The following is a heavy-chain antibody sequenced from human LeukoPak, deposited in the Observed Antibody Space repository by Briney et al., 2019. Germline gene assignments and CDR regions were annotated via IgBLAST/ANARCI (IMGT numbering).Heavy chain of an antibody. CDR2: INPNSGGT. V-gene: IGHV1-2*02. D-gene: IGHD3-22*01. J-gene: IGHJ4*02. CDR1: GYTFTGYY. Sequence: ASVKVSCKASGYTFTGYYMHWVRQAPGQGLEWMGWINPNSGGTNYAQKFQGRVTMTRNTSISTAYMELSSLRSEDTAVYYCARGNYDSSGYYYDGGYWGQGTLVTVSS. CDR3: ARGNYDSSGYYYDGGY.